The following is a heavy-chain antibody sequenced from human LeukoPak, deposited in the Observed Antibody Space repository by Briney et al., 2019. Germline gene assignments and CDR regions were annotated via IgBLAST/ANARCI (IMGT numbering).Heavy chain of an antibody. Sequence: PGGSLRLSCAASGFTFSSYAMSWVRQAPGKGLEWVSAISGSGGSTYYADSVKGRFTISRDNTKNTLYLQMNSLRAEDTAVYYCAKGRYGDYTYFDYWGQGTLVTVSS. CDR3: AKGRYGDYTYFDY. J-gene: IGHJ4*02. V-gene: IGHV3-23*01. D-gene: IGHD4-17*01. CDR1: GFTFSSYA. CDR2: ISGSGGST.